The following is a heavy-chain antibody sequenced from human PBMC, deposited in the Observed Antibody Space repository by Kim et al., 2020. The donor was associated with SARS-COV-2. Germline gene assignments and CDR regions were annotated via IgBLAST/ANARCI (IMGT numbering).Heavy chain of an antibody. D-gene: IGHD4-17*01. CDR1: GGSISSYY. Sequence: SETLSLTCTVSGGSISSYYWSWIRQPPGKGLEWIGYIYYSGSTNYNPSLKSRVTISVDTSKNQFSLKLSSVTAADTAVYYCARHNSTTVVTPTLYPHYYYGMDVWGQGTTVTVSS. CDR3: ARHNSTTVVTPTLYPHYYYGMDV. V-gene: IGHV4-59*08. J-gene: IGHJ6*02. CDR2: IYYSGST.